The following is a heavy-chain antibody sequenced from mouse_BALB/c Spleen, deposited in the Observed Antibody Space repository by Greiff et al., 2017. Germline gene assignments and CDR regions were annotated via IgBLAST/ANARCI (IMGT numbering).Heavy chain of an antibody. V-gene: IGHV3-2*02. CDR3: ARHGGSLYYAMDY. CDR2: ISYSGST. J-gene: IGHJ4*01. Sequence: EVQRVESGPGLVKPSQSLSLTCTVTGYSITSDYAWNWIRQFPGNKLEWMGYISYSGSTSYNPSLKSRISITRDTSKNQFFLQLNSVTTEDTATYYCARHGGSLYYAMDYWGQGTSVTVSS. CDR1: GYSITSDYA. D-gene: IGHD1-1*01.